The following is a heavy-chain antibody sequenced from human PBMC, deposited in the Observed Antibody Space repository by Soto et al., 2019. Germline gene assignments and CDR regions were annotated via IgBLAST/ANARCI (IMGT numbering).Heavy chain of an antibody. CDR3: ARDPRPDPPYGMDG. CDR1: GFTFSSYG. CDR2: IWYDGSNK. V-gene: IGHV3-33*01. Sequence: QVQLVESGGGVVQPGRSLRLSCAASGFTFSSYGMHWVRQAPGKGLEWVAVIWYDGSNKYYADSVKGRFTISRDNSKNPLDLQMNSLRGEDTAVYYCARDPRPDPPYGMDGWGQGTTVTVSS. J-gene: IGHJ6*02.